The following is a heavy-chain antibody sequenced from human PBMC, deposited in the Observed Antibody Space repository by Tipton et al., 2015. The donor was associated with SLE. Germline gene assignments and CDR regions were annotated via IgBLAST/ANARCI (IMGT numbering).Heavy chain of an antibody. D-gene: IGHD6-13*01. V-gene: IGHV4-59*01. CDR3: ARGIAAAGSYYYYYYMDV. J-gene: IGHJ6*03. CDR2: IYYSGST. CDR1: GGSISSYY. Sequence: TLSLTCTVSGGSISSYYWSWIRQPPGKGLEWIGYIYYSGSTNYNPSLKSRVTISVDTSKNQFSLKLSSVTAADTAVYYCARGIAAAGSYYYYYYMDVWGKGTTVTVSS.